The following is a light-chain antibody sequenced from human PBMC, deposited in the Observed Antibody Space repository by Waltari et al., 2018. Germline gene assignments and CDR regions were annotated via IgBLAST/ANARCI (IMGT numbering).Light chain of an antibody. CDR2: AAS. CDR1: QGISNF. Sequence: IQLTQSPYTLSASVGDRVTITCRASQGISNFLAWYQQKPGKAPEVLIFAASTLRTGVPSRFSGRGSGTDFTLTISSLQPEDFATYFCQQLDTYPRTFGQGTKVEIK. V-gene: IGKV1-9*01. J-gene: IGKJ1*01. CDR3: QQLDTYPRT.